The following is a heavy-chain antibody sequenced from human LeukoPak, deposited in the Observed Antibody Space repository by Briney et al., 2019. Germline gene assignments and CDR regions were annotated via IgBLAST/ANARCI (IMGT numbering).Heavy chain of an antibody. J-gene: IGHJ4*02. D-gene: IGHD1-26*01. V-gene: IGHV1-2*02. CDR1: GYTFTGYY. CDR2: INPNSGGT. CDR3: ARNAKYSGSYNYGYFDY. Sequence: GASVKVSCKASGYTFTGYYMHWVRQAPGQGLEWTGWINPNSGGTNYAQKFQGRVTMTRDTSISTAYMELSRLRSDDTAVYYCARNAKYSGSYNYGYFDYWGQGTLVTVSS.